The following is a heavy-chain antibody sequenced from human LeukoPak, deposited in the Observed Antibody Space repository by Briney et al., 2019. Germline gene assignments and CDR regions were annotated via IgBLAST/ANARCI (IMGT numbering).Heavy chain of an antibody. CDR1: GGSFSGYY. CDR2: INHSGST. D-gene: IGHD6-19*01. J-gene: IGHJ4*02. V-gene: IGHV4-34*01. Sequence: SEALSLTCAVYGGSFSGYYWSWIRQPPGKGLEWIGEINHSGSTNYNPSLKSRVTISVDTSKNQFSLKLSSVTAADTAVYYCARGRGSSSDYWGQGTLVTVSS. CDR3: ARGRGSSSDY.